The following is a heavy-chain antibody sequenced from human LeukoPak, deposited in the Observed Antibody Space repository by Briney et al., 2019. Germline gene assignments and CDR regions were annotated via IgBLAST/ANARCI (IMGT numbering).Heavy chain of an antibody. CDR2: IYTSGST. D-gene: IGHD6-6*01. J-gene: IGHJ3*02. Sequence: SETLSLTCTVSSGSISSYYWSWIRQPDGKGLEWIGRIYTSGSTNYNPSLKSRVTMSVDTSKNQFSLKLSAVTAADTAVYYCVGAAWGRFISSSSLISFDIWGQGTMVTVSS. CDR3: VGAAWGRFISSSSLISFDI. CDR1: SGSISSYY. V-gene: IGHV4-4*07.